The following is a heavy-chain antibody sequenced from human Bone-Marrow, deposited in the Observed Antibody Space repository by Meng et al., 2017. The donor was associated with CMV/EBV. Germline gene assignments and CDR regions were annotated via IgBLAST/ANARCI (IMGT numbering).Heavy chain of an antibody. CDR1: SFSGYY. J-gene: IGHJ4*02. Sequence: SFSGYYWRSIRQPPGKGLEWIGEINHSGSTNYNPSLKSRVTISVDTSKNQFSLKLSSVTAADTAVYYCARGGELGYCSSTSCQNDYWGQGTLVTVSS. D-gene: IGHD2-2*01. V-gene: IGHV4-34*01. CDR2: INHSGST. CDR3: ARGGELGYCSSTSCQNDY.